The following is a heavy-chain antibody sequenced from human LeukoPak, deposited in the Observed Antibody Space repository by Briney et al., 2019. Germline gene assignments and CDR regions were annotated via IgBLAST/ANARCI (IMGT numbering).Heavy chain of an antibody. Sequence: PGGSLRLSCAASGFSFSDYSMNWVRQAPGKGLEWVSYISSDTISYGDSVEGRFTISRDNAKNSLYLQMNSLRAEDTAVYYCVRDKNYGFDYWGQGTLVTVSS. V-gene: IGHV3-69-1*01. CDR2: ISSDTI. D-gene: IGHD3-10*01. J-gene: IGHJ4*02. CDR1: GFSFSDYS. CDR3: VRDKNYGFDY.